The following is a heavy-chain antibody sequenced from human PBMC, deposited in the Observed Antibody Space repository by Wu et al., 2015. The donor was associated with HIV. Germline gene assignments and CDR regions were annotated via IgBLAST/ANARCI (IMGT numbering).Heavy chain of an antibody. CDR3: ARVDDSSAIGVLAFDI. CDR2: ISAYNGNT. J-gene: IGHJ3*02. CDR1: GYTFTDYY. D-gene: IGHD3-22*01. V-gene: IGHV1-18*04. Sequence: QVQLLQSGAEVKKPGASVMVSCKASGYTFTDYYMYWVRQAPGQGLEWMGWISAYNGNTNYAQKLQGRVTMTTDTSTSTAYMELRSLRSDDTAVYYCARVDDSSAIGVLAFDIWGQGTMVTVSS.